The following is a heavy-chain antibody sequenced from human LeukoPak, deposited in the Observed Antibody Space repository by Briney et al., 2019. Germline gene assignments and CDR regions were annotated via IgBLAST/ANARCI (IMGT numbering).Heavy chain of an antibody. V-gene: IGHV3-30*04. CDR2: ISYDGTNE. Sequence: GGSLRLSCAASGFTFSNHAMHWVRQVPGKGLEWVAVISYDGTNEYYADSVKGRFTISRDNSKNTLYLQLNSLRVEDTAVFYCAKSRGWDLRSGAFDIWGQGTMVTVSS. CDR3: AKSRGWDLRSGAFDI. CDR1: GFTFSNHA. D-gene: IGHD6-19*01. J-gene: IGHJ3*02.